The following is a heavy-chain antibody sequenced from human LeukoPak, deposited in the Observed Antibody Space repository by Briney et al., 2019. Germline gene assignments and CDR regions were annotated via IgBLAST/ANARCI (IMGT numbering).Heavy chain of an antibody. CDR3: ARGFPLGYCSGGSCYVFDYYYMDV. J-gene: IGHJ6*03. D-gene: IGHD2-15*01. V-gene: IGHV1-8*01. CDR2: MNSNSGNT. CDR1: GYTFTSYD. Sequence: ASVKVSCKASGYTFTSYDINWVRQATGQGLEWMGWMNSNSGNTGYAQKFQGRVTMTRNTSIGTAYMELSSLRAEDTSVYDCARGFPLGYCSGGSCYVFDYYYMDVWGKGTTVTVSS.